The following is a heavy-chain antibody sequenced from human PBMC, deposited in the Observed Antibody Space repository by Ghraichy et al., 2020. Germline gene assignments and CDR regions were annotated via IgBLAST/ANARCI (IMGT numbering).Heavy chain of an antibody. CDR2: ISRSGTDI. J-gene: IGHJ4*02. CDR1: GFTFSSYT. CDR3: ARHCGGDCYSGVDY. V-gene: IGHV3-21*01. Sequence: LSLTCAASGFTFSSYTMNWVRQAPGKGLEWVSSISRSGTDIHYADSVRGRFTVSRDNAENSVYLQLNSLRAEDTAVYYCARHCGGDCYSGVDYWGQGTLVTVSS. D-gene: IGHD2-21*01.